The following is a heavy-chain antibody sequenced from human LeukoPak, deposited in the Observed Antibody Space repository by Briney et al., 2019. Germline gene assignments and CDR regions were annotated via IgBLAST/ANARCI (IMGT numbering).Heavy chain of an antibody. V-gene: IGHV3-7*01. J-gene: IGHJ6*03. CDR2: IKQDGSEK. CDR1: GFTFSSYW. D-gene: IGHD6-6*01. Sequence: PGGSLRLSCAASGFTFSSYWMSWVRQAPGKGLEWVANIKQDGSEKYYVDSVKGRFTISRDNAKNSLYLQMNSLRAEDTAVYYCARGEYSRDYYYYMDVWGKGTTVTVSS. CDR3: ARGEYSRDYYYYMDV.